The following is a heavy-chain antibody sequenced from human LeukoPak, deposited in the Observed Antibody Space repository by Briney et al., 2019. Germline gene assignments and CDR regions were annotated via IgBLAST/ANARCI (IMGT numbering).Heavy chain of an antibody. V-gene: IGHV3-9*03. CDR2: ISWNSGSI. CDR1: GFTFDDYA. Sequence: GRSLKLSCAASGFTFDDYAMHWVRQAPGKSLEWVSGISWNSGSIGYADSVKGRFTISRDNAKNSLYLQMNSLRAEDMALYYCAKSNTAMVTDPFDYWGQGTLVIVSS. D-gene: IGHD5-18*01. CDR3: AKSNTAMVTDPFDY. J-gene: IGHJ4*02.